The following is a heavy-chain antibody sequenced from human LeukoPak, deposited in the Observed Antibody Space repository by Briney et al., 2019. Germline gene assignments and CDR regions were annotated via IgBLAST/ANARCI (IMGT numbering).Heavy chain of an antibody. CDR1: GFTFSSYS. V-gene: IGHV3-21*01. D-gene: IGHD2-21*02. Sequence: GGSLRLSCAASGFTFSSYSMNWVRQAPGKGLGWVSSISSSSSYIYYADSVKGRFTISRDSAKNSLYLQMNSLRAEDTAVYYCARFRTWGDKAFDYWGQGTLVTVSS. CDR3: ARFRTWGDKAFDY. CDR2: ISSSSSYI. J-gene: IGHJ4*02.